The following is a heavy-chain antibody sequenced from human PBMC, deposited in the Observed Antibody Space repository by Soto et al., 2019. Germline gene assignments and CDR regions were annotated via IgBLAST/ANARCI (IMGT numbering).Heavy chain of an antibody. CDR2: ISYDGSNK. Sequence: QVQLVESGGGVVQPGRSLRLSCAASGFTFSSYGMHWVRQAPGKGLEWVAVISYDGSNKYYADSVKGRFTISRDNSKNTLYLQMNSLRAEDTAVYYCANIKSITGTPHYYYYYMDVWGKGTTVTVSS. CDR3: ANIKSITGTPHYYYYYMDV. D-gene: IGHD1-20*01. J-gene: IGHJ6*03. CDR1: GFTFSSYG. V-gene: IGHV3-30*18.